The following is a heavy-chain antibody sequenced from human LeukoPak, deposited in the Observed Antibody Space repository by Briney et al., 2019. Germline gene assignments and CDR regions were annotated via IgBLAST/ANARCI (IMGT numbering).Heavy chain of an antibody. CDR1: GFTFSDYY. V-gene: IGHV3-11*04. Sequence: GGSLRLSCAASGFTFSDYYMSWIRQAPGKGLEWVSNIGSSGAIRHYADSVKGRFSISRDNAENSLFLQLNSLRVEDTGIYYCALLAVASDFDYWGQGALVTVSS. D-gene: IGHD6-19*01. CDR2: IGSSGAIR. J-gene: IGHJ4*02. CDR3: ALLAVASDFDY.